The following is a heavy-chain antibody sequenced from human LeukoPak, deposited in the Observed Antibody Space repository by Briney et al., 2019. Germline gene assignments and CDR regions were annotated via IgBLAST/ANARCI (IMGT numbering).Heavy chain of an antibody. J-gene: IGHJ4*02. D-gene: IGHD5-12*01. CDR1: GFTFSNYI. CDR3: ARDEGYSGYDWAPIDY. CDR2: IRNSTNTI. V-gene: IGHV3-48*04. Sequence: GGSLRLSCAASGFTFSNYIMNWVRQTPGKGLEWISFIRNSTNTIYYADSVKGRFTISRDNAKNSLYLQMNSLRVEDTAVYYCARDEGYSGYDWAPIDYWGQGTLVTVSS.